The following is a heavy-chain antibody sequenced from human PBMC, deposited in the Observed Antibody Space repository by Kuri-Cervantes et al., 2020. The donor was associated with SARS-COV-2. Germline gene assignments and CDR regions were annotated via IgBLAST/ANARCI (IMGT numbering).Heavy chain of an antibody. CDR1: CGTFSSYA. J-gene: IGHJ1*01. D-gene: IGHD6-19*01. V-gene: IGHV1-69*13. CDR2: IIPIFGTA. CDR3: ASQEGSGWYPASFQH. Sequence: SVKVTCKASCGTFSSYAISWVRQAPGQGLEWMGRIIPIFGTANYAQKFQGRVTITADESTSTAYMELSSLRSEDTAVYYCASQEGSGWYPASFQHWGQGTLVTVSS.